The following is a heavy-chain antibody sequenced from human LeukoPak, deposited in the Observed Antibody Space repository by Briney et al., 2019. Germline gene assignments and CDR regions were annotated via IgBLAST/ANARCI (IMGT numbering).Heavy chain of an antibody. Sequence: GGSLRLSCAASGFTFSSYSMNWVRQAPGKGLEWVSYISSSSSTIYYADSVKGRFTISRDNAKNSLYLQMNSLRAEDTAVYYCAREPWGMVRGEFIYWGQGTLVTVSS. V-gene: IGHV3-48*04. J-gene: IGHJ4*02. CDR3: AREPWGMVRGEFIY. CDR1: GFTFSSYS. D-gene: IGHD3-10*01. CDR2: ISSSSSTI.